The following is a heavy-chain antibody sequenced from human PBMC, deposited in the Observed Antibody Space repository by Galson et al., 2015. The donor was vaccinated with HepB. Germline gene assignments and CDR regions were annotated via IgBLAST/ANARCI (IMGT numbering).Heavy chain of an antibody. CDR1: GYTFTSYY. CDR2: INPSGGST. CDR3: ARDLAAGLSYYYYGMDV. D-gene: IGHD6-19*01. Sequence: SVKVSCKASGYTFTSYYMHWVRQAPGQGLEWMGIINPSGGSTSYAQKFQGRVTMTRDTSTSTVYMELSSLRSEDTAVYYCARDLAAGLSYYYYGMDVWGQGTTVTVSS. J-gene: IGHJ6*02. V-gene: IGHV1-46*03.